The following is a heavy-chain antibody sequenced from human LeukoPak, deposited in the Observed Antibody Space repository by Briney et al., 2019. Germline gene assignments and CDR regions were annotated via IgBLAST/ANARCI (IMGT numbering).Heavy chain of an antibody. CDR2: IYYSGST. D-gene: IGHD2-2*01. Sequence: SETLSLTCTVSGGSISSYYWSWIRQPPGKGLEWIGYIYYSGSTNYNPSLKSRVTISVDTSKNQFSLKLSSVTAADTAVYYCAKAPYCSSTSCYLDYWGQGTLVTVSS. CDR3: AKAPYCSSTSCYLDY. J-gene: IGHJ4*02. CDR1: GGSISSYY. V-gene: IGHV4-59*01.